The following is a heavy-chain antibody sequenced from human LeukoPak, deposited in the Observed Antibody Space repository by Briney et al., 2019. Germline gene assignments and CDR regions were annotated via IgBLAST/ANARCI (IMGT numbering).Heavy chain of an antibody. J-gene: IGHJ6*03. D-gene: IGHD1-26*01. CDR1: GFTFSSYW. Sequence: GGSLRLSCAASGFTFSSYWMNWVRQAPGKGLEWVANIKQDGSEKNYVDSVKGRFTISRDSAKNSLYLQMNSLRAEDTAVYYCARDQTKWEPLRRRDYYYMDVWGKGTTVTVSS. CDR3: ARDQTKWEPLRRRDYYYMDV. CDR2: IKQDGSEK. V-gene: IGHV3-7*01.